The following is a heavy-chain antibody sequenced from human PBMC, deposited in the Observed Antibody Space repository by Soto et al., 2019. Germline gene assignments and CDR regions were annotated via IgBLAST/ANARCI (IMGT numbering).Heavy chain of an antibody. CDR3: AKVKAEHLSCAYSYVMDV. Sequence: RGSLKLCCAASGFTFSSYAMSWVRQAPGKGLEWVSAISGSGGSTYYADSVKGRFTISRDNSKTTLYLQMNSLRAEDTAVYYCAKVKAEHLSCAYSYVMDVCGKATTVSVPS. CDR2: ISGSGGST. V-gene: IGHV3-23*01. CDR1: GFTFSSYA. J-gene: IGHJ6*04. D-gene: IGHD2-21*01.